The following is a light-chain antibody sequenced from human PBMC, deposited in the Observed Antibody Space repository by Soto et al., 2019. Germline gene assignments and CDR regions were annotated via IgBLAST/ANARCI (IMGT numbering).Light chain of an antibody. V-gene: IGLV2-23*01. J-gene: IGLJ2*01. CDR3: CSYAGNRIFI. CDR2: ENI. Sequence: QSALTQPASVSGSPGQSITISCIGTSSDVGAYDLVSWYQQHPGTAPRLIIYENIRRPSTIASRFSGSKSGNTASLTISGLRAEDEANYHCCSYAGNRIFIFSGGTKLTVL. CDR1: SSDVGAYDL.